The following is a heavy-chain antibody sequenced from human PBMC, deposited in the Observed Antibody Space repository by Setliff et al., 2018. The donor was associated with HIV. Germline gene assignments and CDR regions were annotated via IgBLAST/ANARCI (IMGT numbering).Heavy chain of an antibody. D-gene: IGHD5-12*01. J-gene: IGHJ4*02. CDR2: INTNTGNP. CDR1: GYTFTSYA. CDR3: ARGPFLWLHSSYFDY. Sequence: ASVKVSCKASGYTFTSYAMNWVRQAPGQGLEWMGWINTNTGNPTYAQGFTGRFVFSLDTSVSTAYLQISSLKAEDTAVYYCARGPFLWLHSSYFDYWGQGTLVTVSS. V-gene: IGHV7-4-1*02.